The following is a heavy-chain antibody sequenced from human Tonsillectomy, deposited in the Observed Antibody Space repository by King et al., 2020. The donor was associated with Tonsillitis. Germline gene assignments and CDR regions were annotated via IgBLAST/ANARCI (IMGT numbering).Heavy chain of an antibody. J-gene: IGHJ4*02. Sequence: VQLQESGPGLVKPSETLSLTCTVSGGSISSYYWSWIRQPPGKGLEWIGYIYYSGTTNYNPSLKSRVTISVDTSKNQFSLKLNSVTAADTAVYYCARHPRMDRGSYRLSGYYFNYWGQGTLVTVSS. CDR3: ARHPRMDRGSYRLSGYYFNY. CDR1: GGSISSYY. CDR2: IYYSGTT. V-gene: IGHV4-59*08. D-gene: IGHD1-26*01.